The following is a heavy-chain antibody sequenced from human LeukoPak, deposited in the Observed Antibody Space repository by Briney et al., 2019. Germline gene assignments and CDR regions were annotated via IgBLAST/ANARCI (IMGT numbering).Heavy chain of an antibody. CDR3: ARGDSSGPDYYYYMDV. CDR1: GFSFSING. Sequence: GGSLRLSCAVSGFSFSINGMHWVRQAPGKGLEWVSVISYDGSHKYYAESVKGRFSISRDNSKNTLYLQMDSLTAEDTAVYYCARGDSSGPDYYYYMDVWGKGTTVTISS. CDR2: ISYDGSHK. J-gene: IGHJ6*03. V-gene: IGHV3-30*03. D-gene: IGHD6-19*01.